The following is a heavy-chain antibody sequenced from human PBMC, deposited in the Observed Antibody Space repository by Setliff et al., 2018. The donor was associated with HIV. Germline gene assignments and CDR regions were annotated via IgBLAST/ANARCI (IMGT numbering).Heavy chain of an antibody. CDR3: ARVYYYGSGSYLELSDAFDI. CDR2: ISYTGST. Sequence: VSGGSISSYYWTWIRQPAGKGLEWIGYISYTGSTNYNPSLKSRVTISVDTSKNQLSLKLSSVTAADTAVYYCARVYYYGSGSYLELSDAFDIWGQGTMVTVSS. J-gene: IGHJ3*02. V-gene: IGHV4-59*12. CDR1: GGSISSYY. D-gene: IGHD3-10*01.